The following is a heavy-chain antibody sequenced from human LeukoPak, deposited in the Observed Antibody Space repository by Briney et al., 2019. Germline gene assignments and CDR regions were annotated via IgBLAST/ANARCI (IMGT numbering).Heavy chain of an antibody. J-gene: IGHJ4*02. V-gene: IGHV4-39*01. Sequence: SETRSLACTVSGGSISSSSYYWGWIRQPPGKGLEWIGSIYYSGSTYYNPSLKSRVTISVDTSKNQFSLKVSSVTAADTAVYYCARLRGDPQPVFDWGQGTLVTVSS. D-gene: IGHD3-10*01. CDR3: ARLRGDPQPVFD. CDR1: GGSISSSSYY. CDR2: IYYSGST.